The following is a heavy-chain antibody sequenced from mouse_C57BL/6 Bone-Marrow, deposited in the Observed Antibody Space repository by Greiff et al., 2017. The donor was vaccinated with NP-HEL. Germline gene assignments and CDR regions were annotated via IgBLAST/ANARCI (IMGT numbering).Heavy chain of an antibody. CDR2: IYPGSGNT. CDR3: ARSPYYFDY. V-gene: IGHV1-76*01. Sequence: QVQLQQSGAELVRPGASVKLSCKASGYTFTDYYINWVKQRPGQGLEWIGRIYPGSGNTYYNEKFKGKATLTAEKSSSTAYMQLSSLTSEDSAVYFCARSPYYFDYWGQGTTLTVSS. CDR1: GYTFTDYY. J-gene: IGHJ2*01.